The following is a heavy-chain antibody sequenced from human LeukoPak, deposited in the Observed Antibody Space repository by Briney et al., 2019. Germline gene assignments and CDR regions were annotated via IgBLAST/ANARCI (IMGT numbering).Heavy chain of an antibody. CDR1: GFTFSDYY. J-gene: IGHJ4*02. D-gene: IGHD4-23*01. Sequence: GGSLRLSCAASGFTFSDYYMSWIRQAPGKGLEWVSYVSSGSSTIYYADSVKGRFTVSRDNAKNSLYLQMNSLRAEDTAVYYCTREQDREAAATVVGDYWGQGTLVTVSS. V-gene: IGHV3-11*04. CDR2: VSSGSSTI. CDR3: TREQDREAAATVVGDY.